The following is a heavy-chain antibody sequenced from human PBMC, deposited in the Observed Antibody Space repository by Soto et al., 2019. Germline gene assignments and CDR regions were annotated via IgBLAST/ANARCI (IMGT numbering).Heavy chain of an antibody. Sequence: QVQLVQSGAEVKKPGSSVKVSCKASGGTFSSYTISWVRQAPGQGLEWMGRIIPILGIANYAQKFQGRVTITADKSTSTAYMELSGLRSEDTAVYYCARDEYRGYYDSSGYSDWGQGTLVTVSS. D-gene: IGHD3-22*01. CDR1: GGTFSSYT. V-gene: IGHV1-69*08. CDR3: ARDEYRGYYDSSGYSD. CDR2: IIPILGIA. J-gene: IGHJ4*02.